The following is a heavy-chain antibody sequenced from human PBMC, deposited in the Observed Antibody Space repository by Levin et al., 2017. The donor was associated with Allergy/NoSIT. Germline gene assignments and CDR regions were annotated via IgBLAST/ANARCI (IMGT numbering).Heavy chain of an antibody. J-gene: IGHJ5*02. CDR2: IDTGGT. CDR1: GASISSGSYH. V-gene: IGHV4-61*02. CDR3: ATYAGGRGGSGS. Sequence: SSETLSLTCSVSGASISSGSYHWSWIRQPAGTGLEWIGRIDTGGTAYNPSLRSRVTISLDTSKNQFSLNLNSVTAADTAVYYCATYAGGRGGSGSWGQGTLVTVSS. D-gene: IGHD6-19*01.